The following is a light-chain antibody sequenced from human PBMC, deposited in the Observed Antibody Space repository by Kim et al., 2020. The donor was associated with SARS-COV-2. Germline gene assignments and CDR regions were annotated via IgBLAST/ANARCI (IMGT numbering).Light chain of an antibody. CDR3: QQYNRWPPYI. V-gene: IGKV3-15*01. CDR2: GAS. Sequence: VSVGERATLSCGASQSVGTNLAWYQLRPGQAPRLLIYGASTRATGVPARFSGSGSGTEFTLTITSPQSEDFAVYYCQQYNRWPPYIFGQGTKLEI. J-gene: IGKJ2*01. CDR1: QSVGTN.